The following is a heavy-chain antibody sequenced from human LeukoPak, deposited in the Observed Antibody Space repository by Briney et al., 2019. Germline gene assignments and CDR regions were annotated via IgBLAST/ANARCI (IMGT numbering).Heavy chain of an antibody. V-gene: IGHV3-74*01. CDR1: GFTFSSYW. CDR2: IKSDGST. Sequence: GGPLRLSCAASGFTFSSYWMHWVRQAPGKGLVWVSRIKSDGSTNYADSVKGRFTISRDNAKNTLSLQMNSLRAEDTGVYYCARAPSEIGGYYPEYFRHWGQATLVTVSS. D-gene: IGHD3-22*01. J-gene: IGHJ1*01. CDR3: ARAPSEIGGYYPEYFRH.